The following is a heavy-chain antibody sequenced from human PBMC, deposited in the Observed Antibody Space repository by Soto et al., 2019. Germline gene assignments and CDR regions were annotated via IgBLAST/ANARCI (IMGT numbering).Heavy chain of an antibody. CDR1: GGSISSNHW. V-gene: IGHV4-4*02. CDR3: ARGLDY. CDR2: IFHSGGT. J-gene: IGHJ4*02. Sequence: SETLSLTCVVSGGSISSNHWWNWVRQPPGKGLEWIGEIFHSGGTNYNPSLKSRVTISVDKSKNQFSLKLSSVTAADTAVYYCARGLDYWGQGTLVTVSS.